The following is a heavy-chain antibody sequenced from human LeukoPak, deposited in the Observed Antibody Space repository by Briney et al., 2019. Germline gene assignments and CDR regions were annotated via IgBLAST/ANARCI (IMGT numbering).Heavy chain of an antibody. Sequence: KPSETLSLTCTVSGGSISSRSYYWGWIRQPPGKGLEWIGSIYHSGSTYYNSSLKSRVTISVDTSKNQFSLKLSSVTAADTAVYYCARGDYDTSGYYYYYYGMDVWGQGTTVTVSS. V-gene: IGHV4-39*01. D-gene: IGHD3-22*01. J-gene: IGHJ6*02. CDR3: ARGDYDTSGYYYYYYGMDV. CDR2: IYHSGST. CDR1: GGSISSRSYY.